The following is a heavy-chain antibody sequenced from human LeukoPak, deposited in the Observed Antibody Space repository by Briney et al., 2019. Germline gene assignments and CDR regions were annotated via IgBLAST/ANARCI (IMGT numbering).Heavy chain of an antibody. CDR3: AIDCSSTSYYN. Sequence: GRSLRLSCAASGFTFSSYAMHWVRQAPGKGLEWVAVISYDGSNKYYADSVKGRFTISRDNSKNTLYLQMNSLRAEDTAVYYCAIDCSSTSYYNWGQGTLVTVSS. CDR2: ISYDGSNK. J-gene: IGHJ4*02. V-gene: IGHV3-30-3*01. D-gene: IGHD2-2*01. CDR1: GFTFSSYA.